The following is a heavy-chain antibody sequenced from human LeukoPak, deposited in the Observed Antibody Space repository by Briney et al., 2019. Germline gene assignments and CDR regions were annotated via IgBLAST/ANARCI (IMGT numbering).Heavy chain of an antibody. V-gene: IGHV4-61*08. J-gene: IGHJ4*02. Sequence: PSQTLSLTCTVSGGSISCGDCFWSWIRQPPGKGLEWIGYIYYSGGTNYKPSLKSRVTISVDTPKNPFSLKLTSVTAADTAVYYCARGYTAMVIAYWGQGTLVTVSA. CDR3: ARGYTAMVIAY. D-gene: IGHD5-18*01. CDR1: GGSISCGDCF. CDR2: IYYSGGT.